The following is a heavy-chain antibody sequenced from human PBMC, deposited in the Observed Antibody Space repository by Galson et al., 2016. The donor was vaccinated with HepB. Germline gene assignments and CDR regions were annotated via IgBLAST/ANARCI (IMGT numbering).Heavy chain of an antibody. CDR2: ISGNGYST. Sequence: SLRLSCAASGFTFSSYAMSWVRQAPGKGLEWVSTISGNGYSTYYGDAVKGRFTISRESSKNTLYLQMNSLRAEDTAIYYCAEGSWGSGWIDFDYWGQGTLVTVSS. J-gene: IGHJ4*02. V-gene: IGHV3-23*01. CDR1: GFTFSSYA. D-gene: IGHD6-19*01. CDR3: AEGSWGSGWIDFDY.